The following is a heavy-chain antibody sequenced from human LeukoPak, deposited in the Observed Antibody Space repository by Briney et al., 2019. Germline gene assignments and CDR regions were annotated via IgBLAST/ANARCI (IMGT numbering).Heavy chain of an antibody. D-gene: IGHD6-19*01. J-gene: IGHJ4*02. CDR1: GFTFSTYG. CDR3: AREKQKYSSGWYCLDY. Sequence: GSLRLSCAASGFTFSTYGLHWVRQAPGKGLEWVALIWYDGSNKYYAASVKGRFTISRDNSKNTLYLQMNSLGAEDTAVYYCAREKQKYSSGWYCLDYWGQGTLVTVSS. CDR2: IWYDGSNK. V-gene: IGHV3-33*01.